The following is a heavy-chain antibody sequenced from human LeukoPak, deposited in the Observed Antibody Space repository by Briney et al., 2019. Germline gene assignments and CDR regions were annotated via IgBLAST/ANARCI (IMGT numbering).Heavy chain of an antibody. CDR2: ISSSSSFI. Sequence: GGSLRLSCAASGFTFRSYSMNWVGQAPGKGLEWVSSISSSSSFIYYADSVKGRFTISRDNAKNSLYLQMSSLRAEDTAVYYCASYGDYNDAFNIWGQGTMVTVSS. J-gene: IGHJ3*02. CDR1: GFTFRSYS. CDR3: ASYGDYNDAFNI. V-gene: IGHV3-21*01. D-gene: IGHD4-17*01.